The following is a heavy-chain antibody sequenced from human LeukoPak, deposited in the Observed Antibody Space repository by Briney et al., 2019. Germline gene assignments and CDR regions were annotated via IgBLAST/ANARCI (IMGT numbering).Heavy chain of an antibody. Sequence: ASVKVSCKASGYTFTSYGISWVRQAPGQGLEWMGWISAYNGNTNYAQKLQGRVTMTTDTTTSTACMELRSLRSDDTAVYYCARDPGLRFLEWSPDAFDIWGQGTMVTVSS. CDR1: GYTFTSYG. CDR3: ARDPGLRFLEWSPDAFDI. D-gene: IGHD3-3*01. J-gene: IGHJ3*02. CDR2: ISAYNGNT. V-gene: IGHV1-18*01.